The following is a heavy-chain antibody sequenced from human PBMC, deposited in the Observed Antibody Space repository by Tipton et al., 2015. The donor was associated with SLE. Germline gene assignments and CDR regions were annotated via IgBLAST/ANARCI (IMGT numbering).Heavy chain of an antibody. D-gene: IGHD3-22*01. Sequence: SLRLSCAASGFTFSTYTLHWVRQAPGKGLEWVALISFDGSNKNYADSVRGRFTISRDNSMNTLYLQMNSLRVADISVYYCARAPSPHFYDTIGPLEFDPWGQGTLVIVSS. CDR1: GFTFSTYT. J-gene: IGHJ5*02. CDR3: ARAPSPHFYDTIGPLEFDP. V-gene: IGHV3-30*04. CDR2: ISFDGSNK.